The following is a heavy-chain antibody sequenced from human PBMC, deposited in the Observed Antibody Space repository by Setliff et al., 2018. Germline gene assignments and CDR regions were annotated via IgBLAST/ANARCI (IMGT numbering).Heavy chain of an antibody. CDR2: INAVSCNT. D-gene: IGHD3-3*01. Sequence: VKVYCQVSGYTFTNYDFHWVRKAHGQRLEWMGWINAVSCNTKYSQKFQGRVTITRDTSTSTVYLEVSSLRSEDTAVNFYARDRFYNSWSGTSITAPHDAFDIWGQGTMVTVSS. CDR1: GYTFTNYD. J-gene: IGHJ3*02. CDR3: ARDRFYNSWSGTSITAPHDAFDI. V-gene: IGHV1-3*01.